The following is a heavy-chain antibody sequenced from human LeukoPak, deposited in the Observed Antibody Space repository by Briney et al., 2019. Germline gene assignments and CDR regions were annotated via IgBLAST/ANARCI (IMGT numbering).Heavy chain of an antibody. J-gene: IGHJ6*02. V-gene: IGHV1-18*01. CDR2: ISAFNGNA. CDR1: GYIFTTYA. Sequence: ASVKVSCKASGYIFTTYAFTWVRQAPGQGLEWMGGISAFNGNANYAQKFQGRVTLTTDTSTRTAYMELRSLRSDDTAVYFCAREFKPPGMSMIADFYGVDVWGQGTTVTVSS. D-gene: IGHD3-22*01. CDR3: AREFKPPGMSMIADFYGVDV.